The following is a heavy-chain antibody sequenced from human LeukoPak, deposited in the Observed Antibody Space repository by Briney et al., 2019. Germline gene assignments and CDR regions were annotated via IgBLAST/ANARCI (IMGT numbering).Heavy chain of an antibody. CDR2: INPNSGGT. V-gene: IGHV1-2*02. J-gene: IGHJ5*02. CDR1: GYTFTGYY. D-gene: IGHD3-10*01. Sequence: ASVKVSCKASGYTFTGYYMHWVRQAPGQGLEWMGWINPNSGGTNYAQKFQGRVTMTRDTSISTAYMELSRLRSDDTAVYYCAREGGVGSGSYWFDPWGQGTLVTVPS. CDR3: AREGGVGSGSYWFDP.